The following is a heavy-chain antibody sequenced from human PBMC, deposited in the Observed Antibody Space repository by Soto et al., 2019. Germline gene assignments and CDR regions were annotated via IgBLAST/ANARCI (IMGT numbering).Heavy chain of an antibody. Sequence: GGSLRLSCAASGFTFSSYSMNWVRQAPGKGLEWVSSISSSSSYIYYADSVKGRFTISRDNAKNSLYLQMNSLRAEDTAVYYCARDGELASSQNVLRFLEWFPDNLLSSYYYGMDVWGQGTTVTVSS. J-gene: IGHJ6*02. CDR2: ISSSSSYI. CDR1: GFTFSSYS. D-gene: IGHD3-3*01. V-gene: IGHV3-21*01. CDR3: ARDGELASSQNVLRFLEWFPDNLLSSYYYGMDV.